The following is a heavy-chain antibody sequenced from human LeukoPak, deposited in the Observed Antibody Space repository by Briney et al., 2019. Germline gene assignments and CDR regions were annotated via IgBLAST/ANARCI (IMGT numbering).Heavy chain of an antibody. D-gene: IGHD3-22*01. Sequence: ASVKVSCKASGYTFTGYYMHWVRQAPGQGLEWMGWINPNSGGTNYAQKFQGRVTMTRDTSISTAYMELSRLRSDDTAVYYCARVSGYNHYYDSSEFWGQGTLVTVSS. CDR1: GYTFTGYY. CDR3: ARVSGYNHYYDSSEF. J-gene: IGHJ4*02. V-gene: IGHV1-2*02. CDR2: INPNSGGT.